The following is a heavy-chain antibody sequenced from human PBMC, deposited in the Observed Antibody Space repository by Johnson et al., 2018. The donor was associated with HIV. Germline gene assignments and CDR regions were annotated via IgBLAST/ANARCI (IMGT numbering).Heavy chain of an antibody. J-gene: IGHJ3*02. CDR3: AKGEQLVISRKGHDAFDI. CDR2: ISYDGSNK. Sequence: QVQLVESGGGVVQPGRSLRLSCAASGVTFSSHAMHWVRQAPGKGLDWVTVISYDGSNKYYADSVKGRFTISRDNSKNTLYLQMNSLRVEDTAVYYCAKGEQLVISRKGHDAFDIWGQGTMVTVSS. D-gene: IGHD6-6*01. V-gene: IGHV3-30-3*01. CDR1: GVTFSSHA.